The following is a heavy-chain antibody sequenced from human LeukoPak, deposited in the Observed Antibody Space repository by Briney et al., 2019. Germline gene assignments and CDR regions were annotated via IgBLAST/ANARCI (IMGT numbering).Heavy chain of an antibody. J-gene: IGHJ6*02. CDR1: GYTFTSYG. V-gene: IGHV1-18*04. CDR3: ARGGDYYDMDV. Sequence: GASVKVSSKASGYTFTSYGISWVRQAPGQGLEWMGWISTYNGNTNYAQNLQGRVTMTSDTSTSTVYMELRSLRSDDTAVYYCARGGDYYDMDVWGQGTTVSVSS. CDR2: ISTYNGNT.